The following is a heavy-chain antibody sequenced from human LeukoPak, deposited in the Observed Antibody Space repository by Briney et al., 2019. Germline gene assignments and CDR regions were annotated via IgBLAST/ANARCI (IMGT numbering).Heavy chain of an antibody. J-gene: IGHJ6*03. CDR1: GGSISSGSYY. CDR3: ARAIVAAPLGYYYMDV. CDR2: IYTSGST. V-gene: IGHV4-61*02. D-gene: IGHD2-21*01. Sequence: SETLSLTCAVSGGSISSGSYYWSWIRQPAGKGLEWIGRIYTSGSTNYNPSLKSRVTISVDTSKNQFSLKLSSVTAADTAVYYCARAIVAAPLGYYYMDVWGKGTTVTVSS.